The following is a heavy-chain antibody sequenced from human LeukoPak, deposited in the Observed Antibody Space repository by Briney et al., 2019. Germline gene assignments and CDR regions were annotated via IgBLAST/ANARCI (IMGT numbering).Heavy chain of an antibody. CDR3: ARRRELYYFDY. CDR1: GGSFSGYY. CDR2: INHSGST. Sequence: SETLSLTCAVYGGSFSGYYWSWIRQPPGKGLEWIGEINHSGSTNYNPSLKSRVTISVDTSKNQFSLKLSSVTAADTAVYYCARRRELYYFDYWGQGTLVTVSS. J-gene: IGHJ4*02. D-gene: IGHD1-26*01. V-gene: IGHV4-34*01.